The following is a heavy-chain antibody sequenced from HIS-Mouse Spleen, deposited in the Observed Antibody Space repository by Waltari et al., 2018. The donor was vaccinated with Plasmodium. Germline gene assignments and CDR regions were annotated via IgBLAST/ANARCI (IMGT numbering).Heavy chain of an antibody. D-gene: IGHD6-13*01. CDR1: GFTFSSYW. Sequence: EVQLVESGGGLVQPGGSLRLSCAASGFTFSSYWMSWVANIKQDGSEKDYVDSVKGRFTISRDNAKNSLYLQMNSLSAEDTAVYYCASSWYWYFDLWGRGTLVTVSS. CDR2: IKQDGSEK. V-gene: IGHV3-7*01. CDR3: ASSWYWYFDL. J-gene: IGHJ2*01.